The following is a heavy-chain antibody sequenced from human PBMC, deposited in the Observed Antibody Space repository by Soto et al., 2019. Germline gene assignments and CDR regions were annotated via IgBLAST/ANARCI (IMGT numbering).Heavy chain of an antibody. D-gene: IGHD6-13*01. V-gene: IGHV4-4*02. CDR1: GASISTNNW. CDR3: AVPGAGDFDY. Sequence: LSLTCAVSGASISTNNWWSWVRQPPGKGLEWIGEVYHSGSTNCNPSLKSRVTISIDKSKNQFSLRLTSMTAADTAVYYCAVPGAGDFDYWSQGTLVTVSS. CDR2: VYHSGST. J-gene: IGHJ4*02.